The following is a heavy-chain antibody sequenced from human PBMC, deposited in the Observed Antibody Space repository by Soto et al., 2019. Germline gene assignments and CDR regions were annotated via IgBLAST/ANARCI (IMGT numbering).Heavy chain of an antibody. CDR2: FDPEDGEI. CDR3: ATGGPAGDFDN. D-gene: IGHD3-10*01. J-gene: IGHJ4*02. Sequence: QVHLVQSGAEVKKPGASVKVSCKVSGYSLNELSIHWVRQAPGKGLEWMGGFDPEDGEIAYAQKFQGRVTMTEDTSTDTANMDLSSLRSEDTAVYYCATGGPAGDFDNWGQGTLVTVSS. CDR1: GYSLNELS. V-gene: IGHV1-24*01.